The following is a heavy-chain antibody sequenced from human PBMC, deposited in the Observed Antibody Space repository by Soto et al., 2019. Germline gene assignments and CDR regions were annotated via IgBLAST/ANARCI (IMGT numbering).Heavy chain of an antibody. CDR2: IYYSGST. CDR1: GGSISTYY. Sequence: SETLSLTCTVSGGSISTYYWSWIRQPPGKGLEWIGYIYYSGSTSYNPSLKSRVTISVDTSKSQFSLKLRSVTAADTAVYYCASDRSSGWDQGYGMDVWGQGTKVTVSS. D-gene: IGHD6-19*01. CDR3: ASDRSSGWDQGYGMDV. J-gene: IGHJ6*02. V-gene: IGHV4-59*01.